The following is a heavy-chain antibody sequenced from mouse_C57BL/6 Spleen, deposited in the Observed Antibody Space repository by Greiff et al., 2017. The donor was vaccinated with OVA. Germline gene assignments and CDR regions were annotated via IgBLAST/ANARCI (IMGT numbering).Heavy chain of an antibody. J-gene: IGHJ1*03. CDR3: ARDPYYSNYGWYFDV. CDR1: GFTFSSYA. D-gene: IGHD2-5*01. CDR2: ISDGGSYT. V-gene: IGHV5-4*03. Sequence: EVKLVESGGGLVKPGGSLKLSCAASGFTFSSYAMSWVRQTPEKRLEWVATISDGGSYTYYPDNVKGRFTISRDNAKNNLYLQMSHLKSEDTAMYYCARDPYYSNYGWYFDVWGTGTTVTVSS.